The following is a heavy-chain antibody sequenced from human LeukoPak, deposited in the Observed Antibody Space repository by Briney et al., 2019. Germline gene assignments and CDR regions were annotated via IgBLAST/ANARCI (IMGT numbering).Heavy chain of an antibody. V-gene: IGHV3-48*01. Sequence: PGGSLRLSCVGSGFIFSSYSMNWVRQAPGKGLEWISYISSSSGTIYYADSVKGRFTISRDNAKNSLYLQMNSLRAEDAAVYYCARDGDYYDSIVWGQGTLVTVSS. CDR3: ARDGDYYDSIV. D-gene: IGHD3-22*01. J-gene: IGHJ4*02. CDR1: GFIFSSYS. CDR2: ISSSSGTI.